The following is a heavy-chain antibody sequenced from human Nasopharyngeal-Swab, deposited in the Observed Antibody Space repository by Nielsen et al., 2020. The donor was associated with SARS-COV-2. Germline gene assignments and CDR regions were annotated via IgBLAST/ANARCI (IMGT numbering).Heavy chain of an antibody. CDR3: ARPYYDSSGYDAWFDP. CDR1: GGSISSSSYY. D-gene: IGHD3-22*01. J-gene: IGHJ5*02. CDR2: IYYSGST. V-gene: IGHV4-39*01. Sequence: GSLSLTCTVSGGSISSSSYYWGWIRQPPGKGLEWIGSIYYSGSTYYNPSLKSRVTISVDTSKNQFSLKLSSVTAADTAVYYCARPYYDSSGYDAWFDPRGQGTLVTVSS.